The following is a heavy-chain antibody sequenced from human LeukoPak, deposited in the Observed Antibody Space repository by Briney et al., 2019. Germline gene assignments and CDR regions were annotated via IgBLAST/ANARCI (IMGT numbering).Heavy chain of an antibody. CDR3: AKGMVNDYDSSGFYGGFDY. D-gene: IGHD3-22*01. CDR2: IYGGGST. J-gene: IGHJ4*02. V-gene: IGHV3-53*01. Sequence: GGSLRLSCAATGLSVSSNFMSWVRQAPGKGLEWVSVIYGGGSTYYADSVKGRFTISKDTPKNTLYLQMNSLRVEDTAVYYCAKGMVNDYDSSGFYGGFDYWGQGTLVTVSS. CDR1: GLSVSSNF.